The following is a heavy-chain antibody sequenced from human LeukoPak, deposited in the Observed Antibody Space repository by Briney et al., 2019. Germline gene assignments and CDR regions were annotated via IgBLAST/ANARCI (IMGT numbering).Heavy chain of an antibody. D-gene: IGHD2-2*03. J-gene: IGHJ4*02. Sequence: GGSLRLSCAASGSTFSSYGMHWVRQAPGKGLEWVAVIWYDGSNKYYADSVKGRFTISRDNSKNTLYPQMNSLRAEDTAVYYCARDGYCSSTSCSYFDYWGQGTLVTVSS. V-gene: IGHV3-33*01. CDR3: ARDGYCSSTSCSYFDY. CDR1: GSTFSSYG. CDR2: IWYDGSNK.